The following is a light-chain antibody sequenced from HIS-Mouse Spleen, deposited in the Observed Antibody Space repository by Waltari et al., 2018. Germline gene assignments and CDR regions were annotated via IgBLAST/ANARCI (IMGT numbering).Light chain of an antibody. CDR3: QQYNNWPPFT. CDR2: GAS. J-gene: IGKJ3*01. Sequence: EIVMTQSPATLSVSPGERATLSCRASQSVSRNLAWYQQKPGQAPRLLIYGASTRATGIPARFSGSGSGTEFTLTISSMQSEDFAVYYCQQYNNWPPFTCGPGTKVDIK. V-gene: IGKV3-15*01. CDR1: QSVSRN.